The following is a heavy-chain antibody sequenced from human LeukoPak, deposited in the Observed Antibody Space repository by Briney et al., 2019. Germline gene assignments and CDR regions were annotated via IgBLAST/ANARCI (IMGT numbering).Heavy chain of an antibody. CDR3: ARDYGGSSPFDY. J-gene: IGHJ4*02. V-gene: IGHV3-21*01. Sequence: GGSLRLSCAASGFIFSTYSMNWVRQAPGKGLEWVSSISSSTSYIYYADSVKGRFTISRDNAKNSLYLQMNSLRPEDTAVYYCARDYGGSSPFDYWGQGTLVTVSS. CDR2: ISSSTSYI. CDR1: GFIFSTYS. D-gene: IGHD4-23*01.